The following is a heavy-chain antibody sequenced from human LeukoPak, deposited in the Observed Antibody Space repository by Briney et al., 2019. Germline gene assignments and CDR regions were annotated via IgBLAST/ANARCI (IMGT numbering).Heavy chain of an antibody. CDR3: ARATTAAYCGGDCYSGTDY. CDR2: INPNSGGT. V-gene: IGHV1-2*06. Sequence: ASVKVSCKASGYTFTGYYMHWVRQAPGQGPEWMGRINPNSGGTNYAQKFQGRVTMTRDTSISAAYMELSRLRSDDTAVYYCARATTAAYCGGDCYSGTDYWGQGTLVTVSS. J-gene: IGHJ4*02. CDR1: GYTFTGYY. D-gene: IGHD2-21*02.